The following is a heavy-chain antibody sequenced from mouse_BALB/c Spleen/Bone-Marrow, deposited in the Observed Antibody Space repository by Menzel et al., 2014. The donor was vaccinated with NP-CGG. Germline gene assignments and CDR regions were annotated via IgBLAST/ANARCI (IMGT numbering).Heavy chain of an antibody. D-gene: IGHD2-14*01. CDR2: IWAGGGT. CDR3: AREDFRYDSFDY. J-gene: IGHJ2*01. CDR1: GFSLISYG. V-gene: IGHV2-9*02. Sequence: VQGVESGPGLVAPSQSLSISCTVSGFSLISYGVHWVRQPPEKGLEWLGVIWAGGGTNYNSALMSRLSISKDNSKSQVFLKMSSLQTDDTAIYYCAREDFRYDSFDYWGQGTTLTVSS.